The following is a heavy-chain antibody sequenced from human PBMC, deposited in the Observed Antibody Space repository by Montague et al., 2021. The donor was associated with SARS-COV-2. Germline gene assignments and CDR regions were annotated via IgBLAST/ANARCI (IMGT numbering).Heavy chain of an antibody. Sequence: PALVKPTQTLTLTCTFSGFSLSTSGVGVGWIRQPPGKALEWLALIYWDDDKRYSPSLKSRLTITKDTPKNQVVLTMTNMDPVDTATYYCAHSRDNLTGYYLNWNIDLWGRGTLVTVAS. CDR2: IYWDDDK. J-gene: IGHJ2*01. V-gene: IGHV2-5*02. CDR3: AHSRDNLTGYYLNWNIDL. CDR1: GFSLSTSGVG. D-gene: IGHD3-9*01.